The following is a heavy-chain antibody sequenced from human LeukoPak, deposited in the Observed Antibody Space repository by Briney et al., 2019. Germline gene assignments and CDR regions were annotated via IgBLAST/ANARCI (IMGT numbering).Heavy chain of an antibody. D-gene: IGHD1-26*01. CDR3: ARDPYSGSYGPYYYYYMDV. CDR2: IYYSGST. V-gene: IGHV4-59*12. CDR1: GGSISSFY. J-gene: IGHJ6*03. Sequence: SETLSLTCTVSGGSISSFYWSWIRQPPGKGLEWIGYIYYSGSTNYNPSLKSRVTISVDTSKNQFSLKLSSVTAADTAVYYCARDPYSGSYGPYYYYYMDVWGKGTTVTISS.